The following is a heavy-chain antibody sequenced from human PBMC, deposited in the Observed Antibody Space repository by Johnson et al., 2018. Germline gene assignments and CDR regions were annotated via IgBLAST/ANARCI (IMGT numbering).Heavy chain of an antibody. J-gene: IGHJ1*01. Sequence: VQLVETGGGLVXPGGSXRLXCAASGFTFSSYSMNWVRQAPGKGLEWVSGISWNSGSIGDADSVKGRFTISRDNAKNALYLQMNSLRAEYTALYYCAKGEKATLPAEYFQHWGQGTLVTVSS. V-gene: IGHV3-9*01. D-gene: IGHD5/OR15-5a*01. CDR2: ISWNSGSI. CDR1: GFTFSSYS. CDR3: AKGEKATLPAEYFQH.